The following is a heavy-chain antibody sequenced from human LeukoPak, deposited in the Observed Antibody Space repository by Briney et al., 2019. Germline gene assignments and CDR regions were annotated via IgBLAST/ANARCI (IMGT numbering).Heavy chain of an antibody. CDR2: IYYSGST. J-gene: IGHJ5*02. V-gene: IGHV4-39*01. Sequence: SETLSLTCTVSGGSISSSSYYWGWIRQPPGKGLEWIGSIYYSGSTYYNPSLKSRVTISVDTSKNRFSLKLSSVTAADTAVYYCARHPYDILTAYIWFDPWGQGTLVTVSS. CDR1: GGSISSSSYY. CDR3: ARHPYDILTAYIWFDP. D-gene: IGHD3-9*01.